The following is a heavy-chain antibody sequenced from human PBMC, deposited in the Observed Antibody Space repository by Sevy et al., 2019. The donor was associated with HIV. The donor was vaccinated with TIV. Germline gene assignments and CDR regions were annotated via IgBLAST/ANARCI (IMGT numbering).Heavy chain of an antibody. CDR3: ARDGRDIVVVPAIDY. J-gene: IGHJ4*02. Sequence: ASVKVSCKASGYTFSSYCISWVRQAPGQGLEWMGWISAYNGNTHYAQKLQGRVTMTTDTSTSTAYMELRSLRSDDTAVYYCARDGRDIVVVPAIDYWGQGTLVTVSS. CDR1: GYTFSSYC. CDR2: ISAYNGNT. D-gene: IGHD2-2*01. V-gene: IGHV1-18*01.